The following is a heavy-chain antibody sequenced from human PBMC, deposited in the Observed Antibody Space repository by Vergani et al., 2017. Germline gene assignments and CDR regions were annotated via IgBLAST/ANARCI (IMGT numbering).Heavy chain of an antibody. CDR3: ARDLLPNYDFWSGYSHAYYYYYGMDV. V-gene: IGHV3-74*01. CDR2: INSDGSST. CDR1: GFTFSSYW. D-gene: IGHD3-3*01. Sequence: EVQLVESGGGLVQPGGSLRLSCAASGFTFSSYWMHWVRQAPGKGLVWVSRINSDGSSTSYADSVKGRFTISRDNAKNTLYLQMKSLRAEDTAVYYCARDLLPNYDFWSGYSHAYYYYYGMDVWGQGTTVTVSS. J-gene: IGHJ6*02.